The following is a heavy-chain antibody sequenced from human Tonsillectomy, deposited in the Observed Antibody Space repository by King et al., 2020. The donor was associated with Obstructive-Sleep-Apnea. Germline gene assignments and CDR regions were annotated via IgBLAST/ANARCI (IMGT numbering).Heavy chain of an antibody. V-gene: IGHV4-31*03. J-gene: IGHJ4*02. CDR2: ICYSGST. CDR3: ARGATYYYDSSGYYIPYYLDY. D-gene: IGHD3-22*01. CDR1: GVSISSGGYY. Sequence: QLQESGPGLVKPSQTLSLTCTVSGVSISSGGYYWSWIRQHPGKGLEWIGYICYSGSTYYNPSLKSRVIISLDMSNNRFSLKLSSVTAADTAVYYCARGATYYYDSSGYYIPYYLDYWGQGTLVTVSS.